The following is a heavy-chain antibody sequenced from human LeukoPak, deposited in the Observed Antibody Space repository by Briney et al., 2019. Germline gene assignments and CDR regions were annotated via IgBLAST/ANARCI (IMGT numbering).Heavy chain of an antibody. CDR3: ARDGIRFLEWLSYYFDY. J-gene: IGHJ4*02. CDR2: ISSSSSYI. D-gene: IGHD3-3*01. V-gene: IGHV3-21*01. CDR1: GFTFSSYA. Sequence: GGSLRLSCAASGFTFSSYAMSWVRQAPGKGLEWVSSISSSSSYIYYADSVKGRFTISRDNAKNSLYLQMNSLRAEDTAVYYCARDGIRFLEWLSYYFDYWGQGTLVTVSS.